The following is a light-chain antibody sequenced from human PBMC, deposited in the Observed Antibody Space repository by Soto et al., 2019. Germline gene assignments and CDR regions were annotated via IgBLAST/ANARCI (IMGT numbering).Light chain of an antibody. J-gene: IGKJ2*01. CDR1: QSISSH. CDR2: DAS. V-gene: IGKV1-5*01. CDR3: QQYSSNSYT. Sequence: DIQMTQSPSTLSASVGDRVTITCRASQSISSHLAWYQQRPGKAPEVLIYDASTLESGVPPRFSGSGSGTKFTLTISSLQPDDFATYYCQQYSSNSYTFGQGTKLEIK.